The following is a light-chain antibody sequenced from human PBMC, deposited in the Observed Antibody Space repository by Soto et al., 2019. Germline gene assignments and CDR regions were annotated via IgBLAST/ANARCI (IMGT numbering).Light chain of an antibody. CDR2: DAS. V-gene: IGKV3-20*01. Sequence: EIVLTQSPGTLYLSPGERATLSCRASQSVTSTFLAWYQHKPGQAPRLLIYDASSRATGIPDRFIGSGSGTDFTLSITRLEPEDFSVYYCQQYGSSPGTFGPGTKVDSK. CDR3: QQYGSSPGT. J-gene: IGKJ3*01. CDR1: QSVTSTF.